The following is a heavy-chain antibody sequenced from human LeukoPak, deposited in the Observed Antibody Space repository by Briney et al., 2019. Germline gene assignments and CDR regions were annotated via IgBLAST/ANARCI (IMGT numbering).Heavy chain of an antibody. CDR2: INTGDGDT. CDR1: GYTFTTRA. CDR3: AKGCSLSPVCYYLDY. V-gene: IGHV1-3*04. D-gene: IGHD2-21*01. Sequence: VASVKVSCRASGYTFTTRAIHWVRQAPGQRLEWMGLINTGDGDTLYSQKFQGRVTITRDTSANTAYLELDGLTSEDTAVYYCAKGCSLSPVCYYLDYWGQGTLVTVSS. J-gene: IGHJ4*02.